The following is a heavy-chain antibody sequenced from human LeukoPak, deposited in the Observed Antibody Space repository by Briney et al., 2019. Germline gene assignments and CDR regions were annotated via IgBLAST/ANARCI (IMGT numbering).Heavy chain of an antibody. CDR3: AGTYYYDSSGYYYPGGY. D-gene: IGHD3-22*01. Sequence: SETLSRTCSVYGGSSNSNCWSWIRPRPRHVLVWFGYAYYSGSTNYNPTLKSRVTISVDTSKNQFSLKLSSVTAADTAVYYCAGTYYYDSSGYYYPGGYWGQGTLVTVSS. V-gene: IGHV4-59*01. J-gene: IGHJ4*02. CDR1: GGSSNSNC. CDR2: AYYSGST.